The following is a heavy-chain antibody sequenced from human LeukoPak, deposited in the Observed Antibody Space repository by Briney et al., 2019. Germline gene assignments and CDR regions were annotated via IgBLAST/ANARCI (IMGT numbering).Heavy chain of an antibody. CDR3: ARSRILYYFDY. V-gene: IGHV4-34*01. CDR2: INHSGST. Sequence: SETLSLTCAVYGGSFSGYYWSWIRQPPGKGLEWIGEINHSGSTNYNPSLKSRVTISVDTSKNQFSLKLSSVTAADTAVYYCARSRILYYFDYWGQGTLVTVSS. J-gene: IGHJ4*02. D-gene: IGHD2/OR15-2a*01. CDR1: GGSFSGYY.